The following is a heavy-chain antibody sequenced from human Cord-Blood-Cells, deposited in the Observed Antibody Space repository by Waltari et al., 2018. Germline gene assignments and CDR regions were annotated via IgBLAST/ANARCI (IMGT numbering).Heavy chain of an antibody. D-gene: IGHD1-1*01. V-gene: IGHV1-69*01. CDR2: FCPIFGTA. CDR1: GGTFSSYA. CDR3: ARVGIPHNSPNYGIEFDY. J-gene: IGHJ4*02. Sequence: QVQLVQSGAEVKKPGSSVKVSCKASGGTFSSYAISWVRQAPGQGLEWMGWFCPIFGTAKYGQEFQGRVTIAADESTSTAYRELSRLRSEDTAVYYCARVGIPHNSPNYGIEFDYWGQGTLVTVSS.